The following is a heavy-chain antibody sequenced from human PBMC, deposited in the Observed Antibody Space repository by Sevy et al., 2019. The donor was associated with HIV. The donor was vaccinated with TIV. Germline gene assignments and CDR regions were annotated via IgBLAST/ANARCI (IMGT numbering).Heavy chain of an antibody. V-gene: IGHV3-23*01. D-gene: IGHD5-18*01. CDR2: IGGSGVST. CDR1: GFIFNRHG. Sequence: GGSLRLSCGASGFIFNRHGMHWVRQAPGKGLEWVSAIGGSGVSTYYADSVKGRFTISRDNSKNTLYLQMNSLRAEDTAVYYCAKDRAAMVGDAFDIWGQGTMVTVSS. CDR3: AKDRAAMVGDAFDI. J-gene: IGHJ3*02.